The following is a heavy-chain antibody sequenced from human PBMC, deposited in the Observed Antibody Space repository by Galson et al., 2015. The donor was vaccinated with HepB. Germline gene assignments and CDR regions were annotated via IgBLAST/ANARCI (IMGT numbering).Heavy chain of an antibody. CDR2: IDTANGNT. CDR3: ASELGSGWSRLG. V-gene: IGHV1-3*04. D-gene: IGHD6-19*01. J-gene: IGHJ4*02. Sequence: SVKVSCKAPEYAIHWVRQAPGQRLEWMGWIDTANGNTEYSQNFQGRVTITRDTSTSTAYMELRSLTYEDTSVYYCASELGSGWSRLGWGQGTLVTVSS. CDR1: EYA.